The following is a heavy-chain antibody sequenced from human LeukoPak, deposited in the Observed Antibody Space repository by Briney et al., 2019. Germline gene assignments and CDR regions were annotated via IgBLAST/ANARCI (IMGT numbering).Heavy chain of an antibody. Sequence: SETLSLTCTVSGGSIRSYYCSWIRQPPGKGLEWGGYVYYSGSTSYNPSLKSRVTISVDASKNQFSLKLSSVTAADTAVYYCARHFTGPGTYTPYFGMDVWGQGTTVTVSS. J-gene: IGHJ6*02. CDR1: GGSIRSYY. CDR2: VYYSGST. V-gene: IGHV4-59*08. D-gene: IGHD3-16*01. CDR3: ARHFTGPGTYTPYFGMDV.